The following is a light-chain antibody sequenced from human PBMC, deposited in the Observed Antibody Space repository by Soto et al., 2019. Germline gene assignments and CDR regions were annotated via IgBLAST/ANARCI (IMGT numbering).Light chain of an antibody. CDR3: QGRSRNWEWT. Sequence: LVQGERVDLGCRRSLSVSSYLTWYQQKPGQAPRLLIYDASNRAAGIPARFSGSGSGTDFPLTTAVPESEYFALYYCQGRSRNWEWTFGEGTKVDIK. CDR1: LSVSSY. V-gene: IGKV3-11*01. J-gene: IGKJ1*01. CDR2: DAS.